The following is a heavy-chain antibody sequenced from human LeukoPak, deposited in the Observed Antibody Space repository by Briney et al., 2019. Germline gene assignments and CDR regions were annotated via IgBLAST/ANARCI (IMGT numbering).Heavy chain of an antibody. D-gene: IGHD3-22*01. CDR1: GGSFSGYY. CDR3: ARGARITMIVVVSRRYNWFDP. V-gene: IGHV4-34*01. Sequence: AETLSLTCAVYGGSFSGYYWSWIRQPPGKGLEWIGEINHSGSNNYNPSLKTRVTISVDTSKNQFSLKLSSVTAADTAVYYCARGARITMIVVVSRRYNWFDPWGQGTLVTVSS. CDR2: INHSGSN. J-gene: IGHJ5*02.